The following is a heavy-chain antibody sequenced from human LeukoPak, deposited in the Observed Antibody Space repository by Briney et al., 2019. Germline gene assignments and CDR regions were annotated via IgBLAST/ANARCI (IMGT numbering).Heavy chain of an antibody. CDR2: ISGSGGST. CDR3: AKALSIKQNLVPADSDY. J-gene: IGHJ4*02. CDR1: GFTFSSYA. Sequence: GGSLRLSCAASGFTFSSYAMSWVRQAPGKGLEWVSAISGSGGSTYYADSVKGRFTTSRDNSKNTLYLQMNSLRAEDTAVYYCAKALSIKQNLVPADSDYWGQGTLVTVSS. V-gene: IGHV3-23*01. D-gene: IGHD4/OR15-4a*01.